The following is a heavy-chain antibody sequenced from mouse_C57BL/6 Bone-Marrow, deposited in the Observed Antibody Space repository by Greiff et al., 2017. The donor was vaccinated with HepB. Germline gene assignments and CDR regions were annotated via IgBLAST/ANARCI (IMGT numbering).Heavy chain of an antibody. J-gene: IGHJ3*01. Sequence: QVQLKESGPGLVQPSQSLSISCTVSGFSFTSYGVHCVRQSPGKGLEWLGVIWSGGSTDYNAAFISRLSISKDNSKSQVFFKMNSLQADYTAIYYCARGEMYGLFAYWGQGTLVTVSA. V-gene: IGHV2-2*01. D-gene: IGHD2-10*02. CDR2: IWSGGST. CDR3: ARGEMYGLFAY. CDR1: GFSFTSYG.